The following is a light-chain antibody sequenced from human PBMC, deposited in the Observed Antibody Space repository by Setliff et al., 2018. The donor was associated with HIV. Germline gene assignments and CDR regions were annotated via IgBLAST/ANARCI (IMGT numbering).Light chain of an antibody. Sequence: SYELTQPPSVSAAPGKTARITCGGYNIGTKSVNWYQQKPGQAPVLVVSDDRDRPPGIPERCFGSNSGNTAIMTINSVEAGDEADYYCQVWDGDGGRGNHVFGIESKVTGL. V-gene: IGLV3-21*03. CDR3: QVWDGDGGRGNHV. CDR2: DDR. CDR1: NIGTKS. J-gene: IGLJ1*01.